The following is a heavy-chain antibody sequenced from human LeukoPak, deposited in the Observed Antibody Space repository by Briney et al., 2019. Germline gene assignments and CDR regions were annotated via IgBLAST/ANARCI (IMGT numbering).Heavy chain of an antibody. CDR2: ISTYSDNT. CDR1: GYTFTSYD. J-gene: IGHJ4*02. D-gene: IGHD6-6*01. V-gene: IGHV1-18*01. CDR3: ARIQSRIIAARPGNPAFDY. Sequence: ASVKLSCKASGYTFTSYDMSWVRQAPGQGLEWMGWISTYSDNTHYAQKLQSRVTMTTDTSTSTVYMELKSLRSDDTAVYYCARIQSRIIAARPGNPAFDYWGRGTLVTVSS.